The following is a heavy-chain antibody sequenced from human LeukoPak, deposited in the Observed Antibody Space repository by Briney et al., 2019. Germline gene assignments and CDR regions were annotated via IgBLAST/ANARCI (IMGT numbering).Heavy chain of an antibody. CDR3: ARSRGIAIPPYFDS. J-gene: IGHJ4*02. CDR2: IYYSGST. V-gene: IGHV4-59*01. CDR1: GGSISSYY. Sequence: PSEPLSLTCTVSGGSISSYYWSWLRQPPGKGLEWIGYIYYSGSTNYNPSLKSRVTISVDTSKNQFSLKLSSVTGADTAVYYCARSRGIAIPPYFDSWGQGTLVTVSS. D-gene: IGHD6-13*01.